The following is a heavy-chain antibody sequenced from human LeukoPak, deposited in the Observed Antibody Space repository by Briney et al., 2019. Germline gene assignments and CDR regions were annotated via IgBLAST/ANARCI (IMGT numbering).Heavy chain of an antibody. V-gene: IGHV4-59*08. CDR1: GGSISSYY. CDR3: ARRATSVYYYYGMDV. CDR2: IYYSGST. D-gene: IGHD5-12*01. J-gene: IGHJ6*02. Sequence: PSETLSLTCTVSGGSISSYYWSWIGQPPGKGLEWIWYIYYSGSTNYNPSLKSRVTISVDTSKNQFSLKLSSVTAADTAVYYCARRATSVYYYYGMDVWGQGTTVTVSS.